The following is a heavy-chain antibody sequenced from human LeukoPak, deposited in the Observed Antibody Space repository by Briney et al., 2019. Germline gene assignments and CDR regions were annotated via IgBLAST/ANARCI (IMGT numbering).Heavy chain of an antibody. D-gene: IGHD4-11*01. Sequence: GRSLRLSCAASGFTFSSYAMHWVRQAPGKGLEWVAVISYDGSNKYYADSVKGRFTISRDNSKNTLYLQMNSLRAEDTAVYYCARALPWMTTVTTALGYWGQGTLVTVSS. V-gene: IGHV3-30-3*01. CDR2: ISYDGSNK. J-gene: IGHJ4*02. CDR3: ARALPWMTTVTTALGY. CDR1: GFTFSSYA.